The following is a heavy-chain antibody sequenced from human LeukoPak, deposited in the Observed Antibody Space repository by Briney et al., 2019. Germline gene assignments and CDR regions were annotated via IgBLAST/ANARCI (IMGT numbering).Heavy chain of an antibody. CDR1: GFTFSSYE. Sequence: GGSLRLSCAASGFTFSSYEMNWVRQAPGKGLEWVSYISSSGSTIYYADSVKGRFTISRDNAKNSLYLQMNSLRAEDTAVYYCAREFGELSHMDVWGKGTTVTVSS. CDR2: ISSSGSTI. J-gene: IGHJ6*03. V-gene: IGHV3-48*03. CDR3: AREFGELSHMDV. D-gene: IGHD3-10*01.